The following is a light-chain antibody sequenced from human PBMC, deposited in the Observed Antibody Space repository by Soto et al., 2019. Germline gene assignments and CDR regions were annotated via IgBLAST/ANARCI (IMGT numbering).Light chain of an antibody. J-gene: IGLJ2*01. Sequence: SALTQPASVSGSPGQSITISCTGTSSDIGYYNFVSWYQQHPGKAPKLVIYEVTNRPSGVSNRFSGSKSGNTASLTISGLQAEDEADYYCSSYTTSATLVLFGGGTKVTVL. CDR1: SSDIGYYNF. CDR2: EVT. CDR3: SSYTTSATLVL. V-gene: IGLV2-14*01.